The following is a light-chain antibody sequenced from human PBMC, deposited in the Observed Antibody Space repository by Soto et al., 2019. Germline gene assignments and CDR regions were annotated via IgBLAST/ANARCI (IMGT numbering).Light chain of an antibody. Sequence: SYELTQPPSVSVSPGQTASITCSGDALPKQYAYWYQQKPGQAPVVVICKDNERPSGVPERFSGSSSGTTVTLTISGVQAEDEADYYCQSSDSSGRYPYVFGTGTKVTVL. CDR3: QSSDSSGRYPYV. CDR2: KDN. CDR1: ALPKQY. J-gene: IGLJ1*01. V-gene: IGLV3-25*02.